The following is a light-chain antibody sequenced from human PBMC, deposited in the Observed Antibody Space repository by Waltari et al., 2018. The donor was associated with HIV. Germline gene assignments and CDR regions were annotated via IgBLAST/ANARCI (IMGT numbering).Light chain of an antibody. CDR1: SSNIGAGYD. CDR3: QSYDSSLSGSV. CDR2: GNS. V-gene: IGLV1-40*01. Sequence: QSVLTQPPSVSGAPGQRVTISCTGSSSNIGAGYDVHWYQQLPGTAPNLLIYGNSNRPSGVPDRFSGSKSGPSASLAITGLQAEDEADYYGQSYDSSLSGSVFGGGTKLTVL. J-gene: IGLJ3*02.